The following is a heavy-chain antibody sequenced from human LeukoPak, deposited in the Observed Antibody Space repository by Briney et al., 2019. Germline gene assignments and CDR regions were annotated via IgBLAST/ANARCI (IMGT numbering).Heavy chain of an antibody. CDR3: ARVEDDSSGYYYHGVDY. Sequence: SETLSFTCAVYGGSFSGYYWSWIRQPPGKGPEWIGEINHSGSTNYNPSLKSRVTISVDTSKNQFSLKLSSVTAADTAVYYCARVEDDSSGYYYHGVDYWGQGTLVTVSS. CDR2: INHSGST. CDR1: GGSFSGYY. D-gene: IGHD3-22*01. J-gene: IGHJ4*02. V-gene: IGHV4-34*01.